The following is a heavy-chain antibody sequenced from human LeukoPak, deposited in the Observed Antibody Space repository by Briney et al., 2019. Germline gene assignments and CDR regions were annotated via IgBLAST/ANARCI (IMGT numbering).Heavy chain of an antibody. CDR2: IYTSGST. D-gene: IGHD6-13*01. CDR1: GGSISSYY. CDR3: ARSGYSSSWYLGYFDY. Sequence: SETLSLSCTVSGGSISSYYWNWIRQPAGNGLESIGRIYTSGSTNYNPSLKSRVTMSVDTSKNQFSLRLSSVTAADTAVYYCARSGYSSSWYLGYFDYWGQGTLVTVSS. V-gene: IGHV4-4*07. J-gene: IGHJ4*02.